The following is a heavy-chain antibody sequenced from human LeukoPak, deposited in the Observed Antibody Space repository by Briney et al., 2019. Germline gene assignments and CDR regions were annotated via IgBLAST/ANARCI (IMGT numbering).Heavy chain of an antibody. CDR3: ARNFPSSSDAFDI. D-gene: IGHD6-6*01. Sequence: NPSETLSLTCTVSGYSISSGYYWGWIRQPPGKGLEWIGSIYHSGSTYYNPSLKSRVTTSVDTSKNQFSLKLSSVTAADTAVYYCARNFPSSSDAFDIWGQGTMVTVSS. V-gene: IGHV4-38-2*02. CDR1: GYSISSGYY. CDR2: IYHSGST. J-gene: IGHJ3*02.